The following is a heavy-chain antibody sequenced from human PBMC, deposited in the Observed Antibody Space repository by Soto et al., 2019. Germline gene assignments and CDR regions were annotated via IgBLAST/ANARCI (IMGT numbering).Heavy chain of an antibody. CDR3: ARDTEAVAGTLTPYYYYYGMDV. CDR2: INPNSGGT. V-gene: IGHV1-2*04. J-gene: IGHJ6*02. Sequence: ASVKVSCKASGYTFTGYYMHWVRQAPGQGLEWMGWINPNSGGTNYAQKFQGWVTMTRDTSISTAYMELSRLRSDDTAVYYCARDTEAVAGTLTPYYYYYGMDVWGHGTPVTVSS. CDR1: GYTFTGYY. D-gene: IGHD6-19*01.